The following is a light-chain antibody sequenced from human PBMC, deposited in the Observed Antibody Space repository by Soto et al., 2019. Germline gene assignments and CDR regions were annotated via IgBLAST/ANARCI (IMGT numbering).Light chain of an antibody. J-gene: IGKJ4*01. Sequence: EIVLTQSPATLSLSPGERATLSCRASQSVNSYLAWYQQKPGQAPRLLIYDASNRATGIPARFSGSGSGTDFTLTISSLEPEDCAVYYCQQCNNWPRTFGGGTKVEIK. V-gene: IGKV3-11*01. CDR2: DAS. CDR1: QSVNSY. CDR3: QQCNNWPRT.